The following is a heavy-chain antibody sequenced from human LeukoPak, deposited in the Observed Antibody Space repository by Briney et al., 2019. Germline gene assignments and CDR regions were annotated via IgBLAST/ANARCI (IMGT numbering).Heavy chain of an antibody. V-gene: IGHV3-21*01. CDR3: AREKSAYGDYEVAGYYFDY. CDR1: GFTFSSYS. Sequence: GGSLRLSCAASGFTFSSYSMNWVRQAPGKGLEWVSSISSSSSYIYYADSVKGRFTISRDNAKNSLYLQMNSLRAEDTAVYYCAREKSAYGDYEVAGYYFDYWGQGTLVTVSS. J-gene: IGHJ4*02. D-gene: IGHD4-17*01. CDR2: ISSSSSYI.